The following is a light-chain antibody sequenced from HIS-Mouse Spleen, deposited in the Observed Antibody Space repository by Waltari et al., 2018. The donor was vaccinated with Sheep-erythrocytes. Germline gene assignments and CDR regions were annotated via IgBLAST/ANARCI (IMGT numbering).Light chain of an antibody. CDR2: GAS. CDR1: QSVSSN. J-gene: IGKJ1*01. Sequence: EIVMTQSPATLSVSPGERATLSCRASQSVSSNLAWYQQKPGPAPRLLIYGASTRATGIPARFSGSGSGTEFTLTISSMQSEYFAVYYCQQYNNWPRTFGQGTKVEIK. V-gene: IGKV3-15*01. CDR3: QQYNNWPRT.